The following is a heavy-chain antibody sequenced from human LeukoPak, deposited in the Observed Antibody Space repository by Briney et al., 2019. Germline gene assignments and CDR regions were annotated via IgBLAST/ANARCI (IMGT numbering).Heavy chain of an antibody. V-gene: IGHV3-23*01. D-gene: IGHD1-26*01. CDR3: AQDPRVGATHRFYYFDY. CDR1: GFTFSSYA. J-gene: IGHJ4*02. CDR2: ISGSGGST. Sequence: GGSLRLSCAASGFTFSSYAMSWVRQAPGKGLEWVSAISGSGGSTYYADSVKGRFTISRDNSKNTLYLQMHSLRAEETAVYYCAQDPRVGATHRFYYFDYRGQGNLVTVSS.